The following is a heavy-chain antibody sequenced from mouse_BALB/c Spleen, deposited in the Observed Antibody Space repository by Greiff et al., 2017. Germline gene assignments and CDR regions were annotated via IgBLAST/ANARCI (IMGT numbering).Heavy chain of an antibody. J-gene: IGHJ4*01. CDR2: IRSKSNNYAT. V-gene: IGHV10-1*02. D-gene: IGHD1-1*01. Sequence: EVKLMESGGGLVQPKGSLKLSCAASGFTFNTYAMNWVRQAPGKGLEWVARIRSKSNNYATYYADSVKDRFTISRDDSQSMLYLQMNNLKTEDTAMYYCVRQDYYGSSYGMDYWGQGTSVTVSS. CDR3: VRQDYYGSSYGMDY. CDR1: GFTFNTYA.